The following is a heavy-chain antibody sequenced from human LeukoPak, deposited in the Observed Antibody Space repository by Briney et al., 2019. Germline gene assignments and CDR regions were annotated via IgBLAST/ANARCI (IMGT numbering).Heavy chain of an antibody. V-gene: IGHV4-39*07. J-gene: IGHJ4*02. CDR3: ASNIEYYYDSSGYYIFDY. CDR2: IYYSGST. CDR1: GGSISSSSYY. D-gene: IGHD3-22*01. Sequence: PSETLSLTCTVSGGSISSSSYYWGWIRQPPGKGLEWIGSIYYSGSTYYNPSLKSRVTISVDTSKNQFSLKLSSVTAADTAVYYCASNIEYYYDSSGYYIFDYWGQGTLVTVSS.